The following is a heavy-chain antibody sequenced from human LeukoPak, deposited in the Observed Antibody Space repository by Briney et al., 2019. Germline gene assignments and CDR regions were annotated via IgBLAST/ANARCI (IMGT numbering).Heavy chain of an antibody. CDR2: IYHSGST. D-gene: IGHD3-10*01. CDR3: ARVELLWFGEFNWFDP. J-gene: IGHJ5*02. V-gene: IGHV4-38-2*02. CDR1: GYSISSGYY. Sequence: SETLPLTCTVSGYSISSGYYWGWIRQPPGKGLEWIGSIYHSGSTYYNPSLKSRVTISVDTSKNQFSLKLSSVTAADTAVYYCARVELLWFGEFNWFDPWGQGTLVTVSS.